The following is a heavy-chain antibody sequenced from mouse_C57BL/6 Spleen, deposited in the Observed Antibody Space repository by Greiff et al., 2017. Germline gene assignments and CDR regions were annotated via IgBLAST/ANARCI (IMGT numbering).Heavy chain of an antibody. V-gene: IGHV2-2*01. D-gene: IGHD1-1*01. J-gene: IGHJ4*01. CDR2: IWSGGST. CDR1: GFSLTSYG. CDR3: ARGGFIVRDYYAMDY. Sequence: QVQLKESGPGLVQPSQSLSITCTVSGFSLTSYGVHWVRQSPGKGLEWLGVIWSGGSTDYNAAFISRLSISKDNSKSQVFFKMNSLQADDTAIYYCARGGFIVRDYYAMDYWGQGTSVTVSS.